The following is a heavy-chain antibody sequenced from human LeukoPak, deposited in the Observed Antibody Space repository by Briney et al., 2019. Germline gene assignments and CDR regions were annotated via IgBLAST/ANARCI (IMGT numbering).Heavy chain of an antibody. CDR2: INEDGSTT. Sequence: GGSLRLSCAASGFTFSSYWMHWVRQAPGKGLVRVSRINEDGSTTNYADSVKGRFTISRDNAKNTLYLQVNSLRAEDTAVYYCARDLGGRSGYWGQGTLVTVSS. CDR1: GFTFSSYW. D-gene: IGHD1-26*01. J-gene: IGHJ4*02. CDR3: ARDLGGRSGY. V-gene: IGHV3-74*01.